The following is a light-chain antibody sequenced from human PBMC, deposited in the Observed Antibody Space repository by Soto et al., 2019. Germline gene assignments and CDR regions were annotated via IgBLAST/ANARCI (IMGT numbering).Light chain of an antibody. V-gene: IGKV3-20*01. CDR2: GTG. Sequence: EIVMTQSPGTVSLSPGERATLSCRASESVSSHYIGWYQQRRGQAPRLLIYGTGNRAPGIPDRFSGDGAGTDFTLTISRLEPEDFAVYYCQQYGSSPTWTFGQGTKVDI. CDR3: QQYGSSPTWT. J-gene: IGKJ1*01. CDR1: ESVSSHY.